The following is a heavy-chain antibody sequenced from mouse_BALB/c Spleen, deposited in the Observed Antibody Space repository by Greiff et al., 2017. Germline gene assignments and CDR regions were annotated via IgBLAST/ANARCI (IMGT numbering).Heavy chain of an antibody. J-gene: IGHJ4*01. CDR1: GFTFSDFY. CDR2: SRNKANDYTT. V-gene: IGHV7-1*02. CDR3: ARAAYYYGSSYAMDY. Sequence: EVKLVDSGGGLVQPGGSLRLSCATSGFTFSDFYMEWVRQPSGKRLEWIAASRNKANDYTTEYSASVKGRFIVSRDTSQSILYLQMNALRAEDTAIYYCARAAYYYGSSYAMDYWGQGTSVTVSS. D-gene: IGHD1-1*01.